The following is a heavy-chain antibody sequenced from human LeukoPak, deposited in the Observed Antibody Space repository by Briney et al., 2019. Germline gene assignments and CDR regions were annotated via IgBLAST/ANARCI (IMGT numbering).Heavy chain of an antibody. CDR2: IKQDGTS. D-gene: IGHD2-21*01. J-gene: IGHJ3*02. V-gene: IGHV3-7*01. Sequence: ETLSLTCTVSGGSISSSSYYWGWIRQPPGKGLEWVTHIKQDGTSYYVDSVRGRFSTSRDNAKNSLYLQMNSLRAEDTAVYYCARSLCGDCYTGDAFDIWGQGTMVTVSS. CDR3: ARSLCGDCYTGDAFDI. CDR1: GGSISSSSYY.